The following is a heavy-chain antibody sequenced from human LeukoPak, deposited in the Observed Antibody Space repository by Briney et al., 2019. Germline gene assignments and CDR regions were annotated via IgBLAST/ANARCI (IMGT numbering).Heavy chain of an antibody. Sequence: ASETLSLTCAVYGGSFSGYYWSWIPQPPGKGLEWIGEINHSGSTNYNPSLRSRVTISVDTSKNQFSLKLSSVTAADTAVYYCARAIMDGGYVYWGQGTLVTVSS. D-gene: IGHD5-12*01. V-gene: IGHV4-34*01. J-gene: IGHJ4*02. CDR2: INHSGST. CDR1: GGSFSGYY. CDR3: ARAIMDGGYVY.